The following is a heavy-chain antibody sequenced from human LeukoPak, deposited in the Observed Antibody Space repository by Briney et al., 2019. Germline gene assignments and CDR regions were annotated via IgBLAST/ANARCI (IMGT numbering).Heavy chain of an antibody. D-gene: IGHD3-10*01. CDR3: TRHETGPFFDY. Sequence: GESLKISCQVSGYSFTSYWIGWVRQMPGKGLECMGIIYPGDSDTRYSPSFQGQVTISADKSISTAYLQWSSLKAADTAMYYCTRHETGPFFDYWGQGTLVTVSS. CDR1: GYSFTSYW. V-gene: IGHV5-51*01. J-gene: IGHJ4*02. CDR2: IYPGDSDT.